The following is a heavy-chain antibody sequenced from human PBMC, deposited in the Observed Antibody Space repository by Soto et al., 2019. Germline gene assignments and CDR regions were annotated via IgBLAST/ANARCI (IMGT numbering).Heavy chain of an antibody. CDR1: GYTLTELS. V-gene: IGHV1-24*01. CDR2: FDPEDGET. CDR3: ATASQDIVVVVAGTYAFDI. J-gene: IGHJ3*02. D-gene: IGHD2-15*01. Sequence: ASVKVSCKVSGYTLTELSMHWVRQAPGKGLEWMGGFDPEDGETIYAQKFQGRVTMTEDTSTDTAYMELSSLRSEDTAVYYCATASQDIVVVVAGTYAFDIWGQGIMVTVSS.